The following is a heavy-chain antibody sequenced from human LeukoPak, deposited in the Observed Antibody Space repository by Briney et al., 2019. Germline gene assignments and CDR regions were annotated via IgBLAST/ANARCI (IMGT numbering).Heavy chain of an antibody. Sequence: GGSLRLSCTASGFTFNNYAMSWVRQAPGEALDWVSTISGSGATTFYAGSVKGRFTISRDNSKNTLYLQMNSLRADDTAVYYCAKVGGAIFGVVIRGYFDYWGQGSLVTVSS. CDR3: AKVGGAIFGVVIRGYFDY. CDR2: ISGSGATT. V-gene: IGHV3-23*01. J-gene: IGHJ4*02. D-gene: IGHD3-3*01. CDR1: GFTFNNYA.